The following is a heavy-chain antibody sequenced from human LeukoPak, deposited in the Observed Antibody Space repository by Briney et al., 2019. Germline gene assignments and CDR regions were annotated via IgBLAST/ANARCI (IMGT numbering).Heavy chain of an antibody. Sequence: SGTPSLTCTVSGGSINNFYRGLIPQPPGEGPGWIWYIYFSGSTNYNPSLKSRVTISVDTSKNQFSLKLSSVTAADTAVYYYARDLINCSGGSCSYYFDYWGQGTLVTVSS. CDR1: GGSINNFY. CDR3: ARDLINCSGGSCSYYFDY. V-gene: IGHV4-59*01. CDR2: IYFSGST. J-gene: IGHJ4*02. D-gene: IGHD2-15*01.